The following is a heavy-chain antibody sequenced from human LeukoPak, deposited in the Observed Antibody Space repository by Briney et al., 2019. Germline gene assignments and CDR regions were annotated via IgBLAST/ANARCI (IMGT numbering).Heavy chain of an antibody. D-gene: IGHD2-2*01. J-gene: IGHJ4*02. CDR2: ISSSGSTI. CDR1: GFTFSDYY. CDR3: ARIDCSSTSCFDFDY. V-gene: IGHV3-11*04. Sequence: GGSLRLSCAASGFTFSDYYMSWIRQAPGKGLEWVSYISSSGSTIYYADSVKGRFTISRDNAKNSLYLQMNSLRAEDTAVYYCARIDCSSTSCFDFDYWGQGTLVTVSS.